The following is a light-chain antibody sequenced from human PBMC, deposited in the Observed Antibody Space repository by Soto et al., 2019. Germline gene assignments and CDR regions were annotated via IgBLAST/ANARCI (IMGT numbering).Light chain of an antibody. J-gene: IGLJ2*01. V-gene: IGLV4-69*01. Sequence: QLVLTQSPSASASLGASVKLTCTLSSGHRTYAIAWHQQQPEKGPRYLMNLNSDGRHTKGDGIPDRFSGSSSGTERYLTISSLQSEDEADYYCRTWGTGLLVFGGGTKLTVL. CDR3: RTWGTGLLV. CDR1: SGHRTYA. CDR2: LNSDGRH.